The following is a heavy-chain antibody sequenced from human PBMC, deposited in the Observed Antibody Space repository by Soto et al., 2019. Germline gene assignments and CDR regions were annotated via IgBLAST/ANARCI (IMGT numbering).Heavy chain of an antibody. CDR3: ARDLLPYYYDSSGLDAFDI. J-gene: IGHJ3*02. Sequence: SETLSLTCAVSGYSLSSGYYWGWIRQPPGKGLEWIGSIYHSGSTYYNPSLKSRVTISVDTSKNQFSLKLSSVTAADTAVYYCARDLLPYYYDSSGLDAFDIWGQVTMVTFSS. D-gene: IGHD3-22*01. V-gene: IGHV4-38-2*02. CDR1: GYSLSSGYY. CDR2: IYHSGST.